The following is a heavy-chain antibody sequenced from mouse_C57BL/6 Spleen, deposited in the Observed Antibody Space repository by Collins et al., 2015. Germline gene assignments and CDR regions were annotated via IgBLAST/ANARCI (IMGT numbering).Heavy chain of an antibody. D-gene: IGHD4-1*01. Sequence: DAQLQESGPGLVKPSQSLSLTCSVTGYPITXGFYWSWIRQFPGNKLEWMGYISYDGNNNYNPSLKNRISITRDTSKNQFFLKLSSVTTDDTATYFCAREGWDEAPYWGQGTLVTVSA. CDR3: AREGWDEAPY. CDR1: GYPITXGFY. J-gene: IGHJ3*01. CDR2: ISYDGNN. V-gene: IGHV3-6*01.